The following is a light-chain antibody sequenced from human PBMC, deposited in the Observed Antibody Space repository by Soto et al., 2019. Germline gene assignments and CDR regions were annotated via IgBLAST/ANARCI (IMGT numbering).Light chain of an antibody. V-gene: IGLV2-14*03. CDR2: EVS. CDR3: SSYTSSLFV. Sequence: QSALTQPASVSGSPGQSITISCTGTSSDVGAYSYVSWYQQHPGKAPKLMIYEVSNRPSGVSDRFSGSKSGNTASLTISELQAEDEADYYCSSYTSSLFVFGTGTQLTVL. CDR1: SSDVGAYSY. J-gene: IGLJ1*01.